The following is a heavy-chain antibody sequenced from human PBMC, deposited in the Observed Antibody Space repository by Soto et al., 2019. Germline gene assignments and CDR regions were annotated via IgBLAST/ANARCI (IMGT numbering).Heavy chain of an antibody. J-gene: IGHJ4*02. CDR2: IYWDDDK. CDR3: AHRVLRTVFGLVTTTAIYFDF. CDR1: GFSLTTSVVG. V-gene: IGHV2-5*02. Sequence: QITLKEAGPTVVKPTETLTLTCTFSGFSLTTSVVGVGWVRQSPGKAPEWLALIYWDDDKRYSTSLKSRLTITKDTSKTLVVLPMANVDPADTGTYYCAHRVLRTVFGLVTTTAIYFDFWGQGTPVVVSS. D-gene: IGHD3-3*01.